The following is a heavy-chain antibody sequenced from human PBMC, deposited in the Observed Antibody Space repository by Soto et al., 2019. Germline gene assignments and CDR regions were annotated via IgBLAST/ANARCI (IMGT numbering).Heavy chain of an antibody. CDR1: GYTFTSYY. J-gene: IGHJ4*02. Sequence: QVQLVQSGAEVKKPGASVKVSCKASGYTFTSYYMHWVRQAPGQGLEWMGIINPSGGSTSYAEKFQARVNMTRDTSTSTFYMELSSLRSEDTAVYYCASLGITGTTSAHDYWGQGTLVTVSS. CDR2: INPSGGST. D-gene: IGHD1-7*01. V-gene: IGHV1-46*01. CDR3: ASLGITGTTSAHDY.